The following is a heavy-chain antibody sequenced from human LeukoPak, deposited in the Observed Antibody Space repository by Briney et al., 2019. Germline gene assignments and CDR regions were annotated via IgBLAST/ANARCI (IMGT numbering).Heavy chain of an antibody. D-gene: IGHD3-22*01. J-gene: IGHJ4*02. Sequence: GGSLRLSCAASGFTFSSYGMSWVRQAPGKGLEWVSAISGNGGRTYYADSVKGRFTISRDNSKNTLYLQMNSLRAEDTAVYYCAKVEAFVINYYLPNWGQGTLVTVSS. CDR3: AKVEAFVINYYLPN. V-gene: IGHV3-23*01. CDR1: GFTFSSYG. CDR2: ISGNGGRT.